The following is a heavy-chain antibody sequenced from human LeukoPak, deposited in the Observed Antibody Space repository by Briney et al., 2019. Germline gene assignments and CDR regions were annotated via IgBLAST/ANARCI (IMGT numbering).Heavy chain of an antibody. CDR3: ARRGYRSGGSCYPNWFDP. CDR1: GYTFTSYA. Sequence: ASVKVSCKASGYTFTSYAMHWVRQAPGQRLEWMGWINAGNGNTKYSQEFQGRVTITRDTSASTAYMELSSLRSEDMAVYYCARRGYRSGGSCYPNWFDPWGQGTLVTVSS. CDR2: INAGNGNT. V-gene: IGHV1-3*03. D-gene: IGHD2-15*01. J-gene: IGHJ5*02.